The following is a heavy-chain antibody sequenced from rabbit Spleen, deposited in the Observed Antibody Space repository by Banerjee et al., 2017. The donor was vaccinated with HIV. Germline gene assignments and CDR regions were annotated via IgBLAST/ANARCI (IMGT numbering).Heavy chain of an antibody. CDR3: AKDDVGNGYYYPL. J-gene: IGHJ4*01. CDR2: IRTGDDGT. V-gene: IGHV1S45*01. D-gene: IGHD8-1*01. CDR1: GFSFSNKAV. Sequence: QEQLVESGGGLVRPEGSLKLSCTASGFSFSNKAVMCWVRQAPGKGLEWIGCIRTGDDGTWYANWAKGRFTISKTSSTTVTLQMTSLIAADTATYFCAKDDVGNGYYYPLWGPGTLVTVS.